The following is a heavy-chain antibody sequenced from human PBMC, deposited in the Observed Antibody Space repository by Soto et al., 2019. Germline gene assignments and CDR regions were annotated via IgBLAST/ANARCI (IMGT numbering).Heavy chain of an antibody. Sequence: GSVKVSCKVSGYTLPELSMHWVRQAPGKGLEWMGGFDPEDGETIYAQKFQGRVTMTEDTSTDTAYMELSSLRSEDTAVYYCATDQAGGAARFYYYYAMDVWGQGTTVTVSS. V-gene: IGHV1-24*01. CDR2: FDPEDGET. CDR1: GYTLPELS. CDR3: ATDQAGGAARFYYYYAMDV. D-gene: IGHD6-6*01. J-gene: IGHJ6*02.